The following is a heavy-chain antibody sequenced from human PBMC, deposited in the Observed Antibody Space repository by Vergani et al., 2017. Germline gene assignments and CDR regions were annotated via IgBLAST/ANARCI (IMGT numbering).Heavy chain of an antibody. J-gene: IGHJ6*02. CDR3: ATPQTVTTGGMEV. CDR2: VDPEDGET. Sequence: EVQLVQSGAEVKKPGATMKISCKVSGYTFTDHYMHWVKQAPGKGLEWMGLVDPEDGETINAEKFKGRVTIAADTSTDTAHLELSSLRSEDTAVYYCATPQTVTTGGMEVWGQGTTVIGSS. V-gene: IGHV1-69-2*01. D-gene: IGHD4-17*01. CDR1: GYTFTDHY.